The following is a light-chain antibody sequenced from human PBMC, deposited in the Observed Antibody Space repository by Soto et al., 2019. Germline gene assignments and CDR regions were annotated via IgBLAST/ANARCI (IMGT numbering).Light chain of an antibody. CDR2: EVS. CDR3: NSYTSTYTGV. V-gene: IGLV2-14*01. J-gene: IGLJ1*01. Sequence: QSALTQPASVSGSPGQSITISCAGTSSDVGGYKYVSWYQQHPGKAPKLMIYEVSKRPSGVSNRFSGSKSGNTASLTISGLQAEYEADYYCNSYTSTYTGVFGTGTQLTVL. CDR1: SSDVGGYKY.